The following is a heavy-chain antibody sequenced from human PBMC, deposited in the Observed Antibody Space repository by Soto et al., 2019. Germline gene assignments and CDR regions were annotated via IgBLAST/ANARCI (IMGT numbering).Heavy chain of an antibody. D-gene: IGHD5-12*01. CDR2: ISYDGSNK. CDR3: AKDLSTRGDGYNYYYYYGMDV. Sequence: GGSLRLSCAASGFTFSSYGMHWVRQAPGKGLEWVAVISYDGSNKYYADSVKGRFTISRDNSKNTLYLQMNSLRAEDTAVYYCAKDLSTRGDGYNYYYYYGMDVWGQGTTVTVSS. J-gene: IGHJ6*02. CDR1: GFTFSSYG. V-gene: IGHV3-30*18.